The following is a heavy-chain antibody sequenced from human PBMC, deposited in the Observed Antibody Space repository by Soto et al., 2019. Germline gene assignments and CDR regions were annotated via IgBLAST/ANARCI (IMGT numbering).Heavy chain of an antibody. J-gene: IGHJ4*02. CDR3: AREVIRGYSYGWGGGPFDY. Sequence: WASVKVSCKASGYTFTSYAMHWVRQAPGQRLEWMGWINAGNGNTKYSQKFQGRVTITRDTSASTAYMELSSLRSEDTAVYYCAREVIRGYSYGWGGGPFDYWGQGTLVTVSS. CDR1: GYTFTSYA. D-gene: IGHD5-18*01. CDR2: INAGNGNT. V-gene: IGHV1-3*01.